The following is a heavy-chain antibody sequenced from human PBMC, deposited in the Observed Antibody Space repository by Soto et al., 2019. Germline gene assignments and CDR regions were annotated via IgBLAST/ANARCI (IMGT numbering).Heavy chain of an antibody. J-gene: IGHJ5*02. V-gene: IGHV5-51*01. CDR1: GYRFTSYW. CDR3: ARKDKSGYFNWFDP. Sequence: PGASLKISCRTSGYRFTSYWIAWVPQMPVKGLEWMGIIFPSDSDTRYNPSFQGQVTISADRSTSTVCLQWASLKASYTAVYFCARKDKSGYFNWFDPWGQGTLVTVFS. D-gene: IGHD3-22*01. CDR2: IFPSDSDT.